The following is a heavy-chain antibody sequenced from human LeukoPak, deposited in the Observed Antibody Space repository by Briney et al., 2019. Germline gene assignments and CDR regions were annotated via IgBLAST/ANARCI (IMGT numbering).Heavy chain of an antibody. CDR2: VYYNGNT. CDR1: GGSISSGSYY. J-gene: IGHJ5*02. CDR3: ARVGWGDAAAHPNWLDP. V-gene: IGHV4-39*07. Sequence: PSETLSLTCTVSGGSISSGSYYCGWVRQPPGTGLEWVANVYYNGNTAYTPSLTSRVTISIDTSKTQFSLRLNSVTAADTAVYYCARVGWGDAAAHPNWLDPWGQGTLVTVSS. D-gene: IGHD6-6*01.